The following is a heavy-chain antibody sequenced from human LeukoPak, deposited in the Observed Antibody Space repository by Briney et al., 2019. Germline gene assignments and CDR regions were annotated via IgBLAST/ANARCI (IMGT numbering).Heavy chain of an antibody. J-gene: IGHJ5*02. CDR3: ARDLALYCSSTSCYYWFDP. Sequence: GASVKVSCKASGYTFTSYGISWVRQAPGQGLEWMGRIIPIFGTANYAQKFQGRVTITADKSTSTAYMELSSLRSEDTAVYYCARDLALYCSSTSCYYWFDPWGQGTLVTVSS. V-gene: IGHV1-69*06. CDR1: GYTFTSYG. D-gene: IGHD2-2*01. CDR2: IIPIFGTA.